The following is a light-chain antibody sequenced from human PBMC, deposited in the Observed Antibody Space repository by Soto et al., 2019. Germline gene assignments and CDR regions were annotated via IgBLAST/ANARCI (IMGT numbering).Light chain of an antibody. Sequence: QSALTQPASVSGSPGQSITISCTGTSSDVVGYNYVSWYQQHPGKAPKLMIYDVSNRPSGVSNRFSGSKSGNTASLTNSGLQAEDEADYYCSSYTSSIYVVFGGGTQVTVL. CDR3: SSYTSSIYVV. CDR2: DVS. V-gene: IGLV2-14*01. J-gene: IGLJ2*01. CDR1: SSDVVGYNY.